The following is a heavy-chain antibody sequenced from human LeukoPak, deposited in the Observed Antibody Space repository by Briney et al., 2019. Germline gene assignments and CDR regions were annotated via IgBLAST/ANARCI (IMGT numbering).Heavy chain of an antibody. J-gene: IGHJ4*02. Sequence: GASVKVSCKASGYTFTSYDINWVRQATGQGLEWMGGIIPIFGTANYAQKFQGRVTITADESTSTAYMELSSLRSEDTAVYYCARVPCDYVWGSYRLRGGHFDYWGQGTLVTVSS. CDR2: IIPIFGTA. CDR1: GYTFTSYD. D-gene: IGHD3-16*02. V-gene: IGHV1-69*13. CDR3: ARVPCDYVWGSYRLRGGHFDY.